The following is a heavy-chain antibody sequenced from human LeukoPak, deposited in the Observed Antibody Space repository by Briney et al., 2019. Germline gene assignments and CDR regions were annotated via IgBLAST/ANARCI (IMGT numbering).Heavy chain of an antibody. CDR1: GFTFSRNA. Sequence: GGSLRLSCAASGFTFSRNAMSWVRQAPGKGLEWVSSITSSGSATYYADSVKGRFTISRDNSKNTLYLQMNGLTAVDTAVYDCARGVDVWGNYRQYYFDYWGQGTLVTVSS. J-gene: IGHJ4*02. CDR3: ARGVDVWGNYRQYYFDY. CDR2: ITSSGSAT. D-gene: IGHD3-16*02. V-gene: IGHV3-23*01.